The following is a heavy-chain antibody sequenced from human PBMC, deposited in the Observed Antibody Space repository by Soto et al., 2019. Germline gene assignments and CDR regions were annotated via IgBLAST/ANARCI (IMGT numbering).Heavy chain of an antibody. CDR3: ARTTMVRGVNNNWFDP. CDR1: GFTFSSYG. V-gene: IGHV3-33*01. Sequence: GGSLRLSCAASGFTFSSYGMHWVRQAPGKGLEWVAVIWYDGSNKYYADSVKGRFTISRDNSKNTLYLQMNSLRSEDTAVYYCARTTMVRGVNNNWFDPWGQGTLVTVSS. CDR2: IWYDGSNK. D-gene: IGHD3-10*01. J-gene: IGHJ5*02.